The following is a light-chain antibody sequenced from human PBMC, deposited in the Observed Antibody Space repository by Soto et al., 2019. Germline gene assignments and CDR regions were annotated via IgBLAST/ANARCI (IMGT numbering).Light chain of an antibody. CDR1: QSLLHSNGYNS. Sequence: DIVMTQSPLSLPVTPGEPASISCRSSQSLLHSNGYNSLDWYLKKPGQSPQLLIYLGSNRASGVPDRFSGSGSGTDFTLKISRVEAEDVGVYYCMQALQTEYTFGQGTKLEIK. CDR3: MQALQTEYT. V-gene: IGKV2-28*01. CDR2: LGS. J-gene: IGKJ2*01.